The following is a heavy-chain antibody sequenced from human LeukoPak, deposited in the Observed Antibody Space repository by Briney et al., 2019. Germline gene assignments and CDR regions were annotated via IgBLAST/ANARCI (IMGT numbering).Heavy chain of an antibody. CDR1: GGSISSYY. CDR2: IYYSGST. Sequence: PSETLSLTCTVSGGSISSYYWSWIRQPPGKGLEWIGYIYYSGSTNYNPSLKSRVTISVDTSKNQFSLKLSSVTAADTAVYYCARSQYCSSTSCWFDPWGQGTLVTVSS. CDR3: ARSQYCSSTSCWFDP. D-gene: IGHD2-2*01. J-gene: IGHJ5*02. V-gene: IGHV4-59*01.